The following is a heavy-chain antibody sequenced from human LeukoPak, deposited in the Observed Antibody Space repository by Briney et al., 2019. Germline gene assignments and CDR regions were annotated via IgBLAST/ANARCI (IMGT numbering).Heavy chain of an antibody. J-gene: IGHJ5*02. CDR2: IYYSGST. D-gene: IGHD3-16*01. Sequence: SSETLSLTCTVSGGSISSYYWSWIRQPPGKGLEWIGYIYYSGSTNYNPSLKSRVTISVDTSKNQFSLKLSSVTAADTAVYYCAKGDEWFDPWGQGTLVTVSS. CDR1: GGSISSYY. V-gene: IGHV4-59*01. CDR3: AKGDEWFDP.